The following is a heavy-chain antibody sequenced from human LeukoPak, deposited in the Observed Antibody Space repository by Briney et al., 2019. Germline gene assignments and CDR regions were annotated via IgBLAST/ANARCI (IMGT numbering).Heavy chain of an antibody. Sequence: GGSLRLSCAASGFTFSSYGMHWVRQAPGKGLEWVAVISYDGSNKYYADSVKGRFTISRDNSKNTLYLQMNSLRAEDTAVYYCASKGVDTAMGPRWLLFDYWGQGTLVTVSS. D-gene: IGHD5-18*01. V-gene: IGHV3-30*03. J-gene: IGHJ4*02. CDR3: ASKGVDTAMGPRWLLFDY. CDR2: ISYDGSNK. CDR1: GFTFSSYG.